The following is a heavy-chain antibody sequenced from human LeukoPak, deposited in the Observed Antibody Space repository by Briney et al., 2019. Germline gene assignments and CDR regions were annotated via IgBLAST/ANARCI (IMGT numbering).Heavy chain of an antibody. D-gene: IGHD3-22*01. CDR2: ISYDGSNK. CDR3: ASHYDTSGYHYFDL. V-gene: IGHV3-30-3*01. CDR1: GFTFSRYA. Sequence: GRSLRLSCAASGFTFSRYAMHWVRQAPGKGLEWVAVISYDGSNKYYADSVKGRFTISRDSSKNTLYLQMNSLRAEDTAVYYCASHYDTSGYHYFDLRGQGTLVTVSS. J-gene: IGHJ4*02.